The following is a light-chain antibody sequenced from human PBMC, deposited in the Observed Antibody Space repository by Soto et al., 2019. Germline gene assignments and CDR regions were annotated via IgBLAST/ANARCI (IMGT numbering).Light chain of an antibody. CDR3: CSYAGSSGV. Sequence: QSVLTQPPSASGTAGQRVTISCSGSTSNIGSNTVNWYQQLPGTAPRTLIYSNNQRPSGVPDRFSGSKSGTSGSLAISGLLSEDEADYYCCSYAGSSGVFGTGTKLTVL. J-gene: IGLJ1*01. CDR1: TSNIGSNT. V-gene: IGLV1-44*01. CDR2: SNN.